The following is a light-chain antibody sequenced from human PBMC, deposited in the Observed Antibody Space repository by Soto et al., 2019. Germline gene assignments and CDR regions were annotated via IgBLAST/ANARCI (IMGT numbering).Light chain of an antibody. V-gene: IGLV2-14*01. CDR2: EVS. Sequence: QSALTQPASVSGSPGRSITISCTGTSSEVGSYNYVSWYQQHPGKAPKLMIYEVSNRPSGVSDRFSGSKSGNTASLTISGLQAEDEADYYCSSYTSTATPVFGGGTNLTVL. J-gene: IGLJ3*02. CDR3: SSYTSTATPV. CDR1: SSEVGSYNY.